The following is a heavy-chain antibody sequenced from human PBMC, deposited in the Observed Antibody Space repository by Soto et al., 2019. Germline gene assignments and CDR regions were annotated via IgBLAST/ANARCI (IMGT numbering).Heavy chain of an antibody. CDR1: GGTFSSYA. V-gene: IGHV1-69*13. D-gene: IGHD4-17*01. CDR2: IITIFGTA. CDR3: ASNIYVEYYYYGMDV. J-gene: IGHJ6*02. Sequence: SVKVSCKASGGTFSSYAISWVRQAPGQGLEWMGGIITIFGTANYAQKLQGRVTNTADEPTSTANRERSGQRAEDTAVYYCASNIYVEYYYYGMDVWGQGTTVTVSS.